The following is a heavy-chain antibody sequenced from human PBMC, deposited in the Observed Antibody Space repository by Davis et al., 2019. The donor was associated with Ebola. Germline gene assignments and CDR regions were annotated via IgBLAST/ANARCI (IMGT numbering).Heavy chain of an antibody. V-gene: IGHV3-30*03. Sequence: GESLKISCAGSGFTFSVYWMSWVRQAPGKGLEWVAVISYDGSNKYYADSVKGRFTISRDNSKNTLYLQMNSLRAEDTAVYYCARVPLHYGDYFIHWGQGTLVTVSS. D-gene: IGHD4-17*01. CDR1: GFTFSVYW. CDR3: ARVPLHYGDYFIH. J-gene: IGHJ4*02. CDR2: ISYDGSNK.